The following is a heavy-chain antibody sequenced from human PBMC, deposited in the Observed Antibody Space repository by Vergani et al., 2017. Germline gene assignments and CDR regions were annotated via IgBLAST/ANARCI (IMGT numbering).Heavy chain of an antibody. D-gene: IGHD6-19*01. CDR3: ARGGVAGPAGYYYYYMDV. V-gene: IGHV4-34*01. CDR1: GGSFSGYY. J-gene: IGHJ6*03. CDR2: INHSGST. Sequence: QVQLQQWGAGLLKPSETLSLTCAVYGGSFSGYYWSWIRQPPGKGLEWIGEINHSGSTNYNPSLKSRVTISVDTSKNQFSLKLSSVTAADTAVDYCARGGVAGPAGYYYYYMDVWGKGTTVTVSS.